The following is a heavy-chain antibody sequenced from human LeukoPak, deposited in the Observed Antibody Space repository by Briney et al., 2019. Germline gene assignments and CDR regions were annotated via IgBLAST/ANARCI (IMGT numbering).Heavy chain of an antibody. V-gene: IGHV3-23*01. CDR3: VRVMSRSYDD. D-gene: IGHD3-10*01. J-gene: IGHJ4*02. CDR1: GFTFSSYG. CDR2: ISGSGDNT. Sequence: GGSLRLSCVASGFTFSSYGMSWVRQTPGKGLEWVSGISGSGDNTYYAEFVQGRFTVSRDNSKNTLILQMNSLRAEDTAVYYCVRVMSRSYDDWGQGTLDTVSS.